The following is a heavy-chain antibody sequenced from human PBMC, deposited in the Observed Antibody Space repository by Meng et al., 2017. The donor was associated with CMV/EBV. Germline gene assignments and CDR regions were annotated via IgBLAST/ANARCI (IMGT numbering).Heavy chain of an antibody. D-gene: IGHD6-6*01. Sequence: GGSLRLSCAASGFTFSSYWMHWVRQAPGKGLVWVSRINSDGSSTSYADSVKGRFTISRDNAKNTLYLQMNSLRAKDTAVYYCARLERLLVHPYYYYGMDVWGQGTTVTVSS. CDR1: GFTFSSYW. CDR3: ARLERLLVHPYYYYGMDV. CDR2: INSDGSST. J-gene: IGHJ6*02. V-gene: IGHV3-74*01.